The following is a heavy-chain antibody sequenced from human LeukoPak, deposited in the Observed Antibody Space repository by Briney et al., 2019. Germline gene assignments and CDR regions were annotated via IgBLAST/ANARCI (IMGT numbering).Heavy chain of an antibody. Sequence: PGMSLRLSCAASGFTFSSYWMSWVRQAPGKGLEWVANIKQDGSEKYYVDSVKGRFTISRDNAKNSLYLQMNSLRAEDTAVYYCARGQARSYGYGDALDYWGQGTLVTVSS. V-gene: IGHV3-7*01. CDR3: ARGQARSYGYGDALDY. D-gene: IGHD5-18*01. J-gene: IGHJ4*02. CDR2: IKQDGSEK. CDR1: GFTFSSYW.